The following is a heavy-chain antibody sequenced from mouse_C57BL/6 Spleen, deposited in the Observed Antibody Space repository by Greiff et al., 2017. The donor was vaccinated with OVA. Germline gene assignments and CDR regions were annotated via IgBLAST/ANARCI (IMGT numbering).Heavy chain of an antibody. D-gene: IGHD1-1*01. CDR1: GFTFSDYY. CDR2: INYDGSST. J-gene: IGHJ1*03. Sequence: EVKVVESEGGLVQPGSSMKLSCTASGFTFSDYYMAWVRQVPEKGLEWVANINYDGSSTYYLDSLKSRFIISRDNAKNILYLQMSSLKSEDTATYYCARDKDYYGSSPEWYFDVWGTGTTVTVSS. V-gene: IGHV5-16*01. CDR3: ARDKDYYGSSPEWYFDV.